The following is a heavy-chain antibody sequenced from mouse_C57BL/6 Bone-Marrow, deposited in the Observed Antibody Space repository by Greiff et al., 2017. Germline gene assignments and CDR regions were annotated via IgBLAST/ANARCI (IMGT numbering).Heavy chain of an antibody. CDR3: TFYDGPFGV. J-gene: IGHJ1*03. CDR1: GFNIKDDY. V-gene: IGHV14-4*01. D-gene: IGHD2-3*01. Sequence: EVQVVESGAELVRPGASVKLSCTASGFNIKDDYMHWVKQRPEQGLEWIGWIDPENGDTEYASKFQGKATITADTSSNTAYLQLSSLTSEDTAVYYCTFYDGPFGVWGTGTTVTVSS. CDR2: IDPENGDT.